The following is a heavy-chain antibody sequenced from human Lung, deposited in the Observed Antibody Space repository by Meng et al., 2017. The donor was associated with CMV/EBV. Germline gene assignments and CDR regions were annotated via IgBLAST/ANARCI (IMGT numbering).Heavy chain of an antibody. D-gene: IGHD4-17*01. CDR3: ARTNYGDYNWFDP. Sequence: QVQLQESGPGLVNPSQNRSCTCTVSGGSISSGGFYWSWIRQSPGKGLEWIGYIYYSGSTYYHPSLRSRVAISIDTSKNQFSLKLTSVTAADTAVYFCARTNYGDYNWFDPWGQGTLVTVSS. CDR1: GGSISSGGFY. V-gene: IGHV4-31*03. CDR2: IYYSGST. J-gene: IGHJ5*02.